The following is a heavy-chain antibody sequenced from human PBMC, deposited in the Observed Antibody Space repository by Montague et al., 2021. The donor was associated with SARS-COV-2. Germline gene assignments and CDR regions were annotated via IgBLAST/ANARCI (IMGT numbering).Heavy chain of an antibody. Sequence: SETLSLTCAVHGGSFSTYSWNWIRQPPGKWLEWIGEIHHGGSTNYNPSLKSLVTISADTSKNQFSLKLTSVAAADTAVYYCARLGDGVVPSPILGVGPYYSYYMDVWGKGTTVTVSS. D-gene: IGHD3-10*01. J-gene: IGHJ6*03. V-gene: IGHV4-34*01. CDR3: ARLGDGVVPSPILGVGPYYSYYMDV. CDR1: GGSFSTYS. CDR2: IHHGGST.